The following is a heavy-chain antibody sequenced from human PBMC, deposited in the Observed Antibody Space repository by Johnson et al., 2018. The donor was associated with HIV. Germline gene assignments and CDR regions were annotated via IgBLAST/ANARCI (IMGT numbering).Heavy chain of an antibody. J-gene: IGHJ3*02. D-gene: IGHD3-3*01. CDR3: TPDIGSGYLWGSYAFDI. V-gene: IGHV3-15*01. Sequence: VQVVESGGGLVKPGGSLRLSCAASRFTFSNAWMSWVRQAPGKGLEWVGRIKSKTDGGTTDYAASVKGRFTISRDDSKNTLYLQMNSLKSEDTAVYYCTPDIGSGYLWGSYAFDIWGQGTMVTVSS. CDR2: IKSKTDGGTT. CDR1: RFTFSNAW.